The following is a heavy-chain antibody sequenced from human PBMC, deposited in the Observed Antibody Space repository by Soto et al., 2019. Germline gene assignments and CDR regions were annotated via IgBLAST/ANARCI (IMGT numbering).Heavy chain of an antibody. D-gene: IGHD6-6*01. Sequence: AGKVACKASGVTFISYASSWVRQAPGQGREWMGCIIPMFGTANYAQKLQGRVTITADESTSTAYMELSSLRYEDTAVYYCARGARFLDGAFDISRQRTMVTVSS. V-gene: IGHV1-69*13. J-gene: IGHJ3*02. CDR1: GVTFISYA. CDR3: ARGARFLDGAFDI. CDR2: IIPMFGTA.